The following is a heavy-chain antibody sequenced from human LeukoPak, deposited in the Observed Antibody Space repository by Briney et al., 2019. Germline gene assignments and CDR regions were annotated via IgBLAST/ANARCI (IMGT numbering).Heavy chain of an antibody. D-gene: IGHD3-16*02. V-gene: IGHV4-59*01. CDR2: IYYSGST. J-gene: IGHJ6*03. Sequence: PSETLSLTCTVSGGSISSYYWSWIRQPPGKGLEWIGYIYYSGSTNYNPSLKSRVTISVDTSKNQFSLKLSSVTAADTAVYYCARRPVYDYVWGSYRNYYYMDVWGKGTTVTISS. CDR1: GGSISSYY. CDR3: ARRPVYDYVWGSYRNYYYMDV.